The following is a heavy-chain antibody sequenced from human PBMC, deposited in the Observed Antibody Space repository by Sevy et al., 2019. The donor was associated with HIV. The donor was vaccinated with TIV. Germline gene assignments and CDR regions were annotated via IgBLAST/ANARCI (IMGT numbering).Heavy chain of an antibody. CDR2: IIPIFGTA. J-gene: IGHJ6*03. D-gene: IGHD6-25*01. V-gene: IGHV1-69*06. CDR3: ARSGPLYGYNHDYYYKDV. CDR1: GGTFSSYA. Sequence: ASVKVSCKASGGTFSSYAISWVRQAPGQGLEWMGGIIPIFGTANYAQKFQGRVTITADKSTSTAYMELSSLRSEDTDVYYCARSGPLYGYNHDYYYKDVGGKGSTVT.